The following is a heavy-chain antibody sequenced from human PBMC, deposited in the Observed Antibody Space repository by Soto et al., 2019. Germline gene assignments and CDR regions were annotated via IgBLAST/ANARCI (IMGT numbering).Heavy chain of an antibody. J-gene: IGHJ6*02. D-gene: IGHD5-18*01. Sequence: QVQLVESGGGVVQPGRSLRLSCAASGFTFSSYGMHWVRQAPGKGLEWVAVISYDGSNKYYADSVKGRFTISRDNSKNTLYMQMNSLRAEDTAVYYCAKDRSAMVPSGNYYYYGMDVWGQGTTVTVSS. CDR1: GFTFSSYG. CDR2: ISYDGSNK. CDR3: AKDRSAMVPSGNYYYYGMDV. V-gene: IGHV3-30*18.